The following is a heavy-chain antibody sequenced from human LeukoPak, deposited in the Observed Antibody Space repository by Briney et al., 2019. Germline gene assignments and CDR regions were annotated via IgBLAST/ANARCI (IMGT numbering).Heavy chain of an antibody. D-gene: IGHD4-17*01. Sequence: SQTLSLTCTVSGASISSGGYYWSWIRQHPGKGLEWIGYIFDGGNTYYNPSLKSRVTISVDTSKNQLSLNPNSVTAADTAAFYCARVGTVPHWGQGTLVTVSS. V-gene: IGHV4-31*03. J-gene: IGHJ1*01. CDR3: ARVGTVPH. CDR1: GASISSGGYY. CDR2: IFDGGNT.